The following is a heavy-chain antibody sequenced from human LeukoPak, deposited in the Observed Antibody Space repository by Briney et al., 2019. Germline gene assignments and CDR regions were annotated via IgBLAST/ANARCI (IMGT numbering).Heavy chain of an antibody. D-gene: IGHD6-25*01. CDR2: IKIKADNYAT. J-gene: IGHJ6*04. Sequence: GGSLRPSCSASGLTFSVSAIHWVRQASGKGLEWVGRIKIKADNYATAYAASVKGRFTISRDDSTNTAYLQMNSLKTEDTAVYYCTHPAYYYNVDVWGKGTTVTVSS. V-gene: IGHV3-73*01. CDR3: THPAYYYNVDV. CDR1: GLTFSVSA.